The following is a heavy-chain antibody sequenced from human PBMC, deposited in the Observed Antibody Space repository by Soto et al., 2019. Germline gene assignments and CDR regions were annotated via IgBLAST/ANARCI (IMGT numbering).Heavy chain of an antibody. CDR3: ARGHGEQLVGTEFDY. Sequence: GGSLRLSCAASGFTFSSYSMNWVRQAPGKGLEWVSYISSSSSTIYYADSVKGRLTISRDNAKNSLYLQMNSLRAEDTAVYYCARGHGEQLVGTEFDYWGQGTLVTVSS. CDR2: ISSSSSTI. D-gene: IGHD6-6*01. CDR1: GFTFSSYS. J-gene: IGHJ4*02. V-gene: IGHV3-48*01.